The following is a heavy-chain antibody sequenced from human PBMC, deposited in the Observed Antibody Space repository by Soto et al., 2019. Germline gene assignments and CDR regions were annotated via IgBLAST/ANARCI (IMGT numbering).Heavy chain of an antibody. V-gene: IGHV1-69*13. Sequence: SVKVSYPASGGTFSSYAIRWLRQAPGQGLEWMGGIIPIFGTANYAQKFQGRVTITADESTSTAYMELSSLRSEDTAVYYCASCRRTWGQGTLVTLAS. CDR3: ASCRRT. J-gene: IGHJ5*02. D-gene: IGHD6-6*01. CDR1: GGTFSSYA. CDR2: IIPIFGTA.